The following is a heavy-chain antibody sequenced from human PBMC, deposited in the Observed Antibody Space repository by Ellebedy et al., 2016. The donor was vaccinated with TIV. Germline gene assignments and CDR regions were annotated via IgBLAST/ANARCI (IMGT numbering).Heavy chain of an antibody. V-gene: IGHV3-30*18. J-gene: IGHJ4*02. CDR3: AKNYGSGGNAPDN. CDR1: GFTFSSYG. Sequence: GESLKISXAASGFTFSSYGMHWVRQAPGKGLEWVAFISYDGSNKNYADSLKGRFTISRDNSENTLYLHMNSLRADDTAVYYCAKNYGSGGNAPDNWGQGTLVTVSP. D-gene: IGHD3-10*01. CDR2: ISYDGSNK.